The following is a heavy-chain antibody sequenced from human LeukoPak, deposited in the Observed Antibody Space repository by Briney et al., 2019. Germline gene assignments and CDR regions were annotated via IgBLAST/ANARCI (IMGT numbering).Heavy chain of an antibody. V-gene: IGHV3-33*06. D-gene: IGHD4/OR15-4a*01. CDR2: AWPNEYRT. CDR1: GFTFRNYI. CDR3: AKEGDSGTSAFDY. J-gene: IGHJ4*02. Sequence: GGSLRLSCAASGFTFRNYIMHWVRQAPGKGLEWLAVAWPNEYRTIYADSVKGRFTISRDSFKNTLYLQMSSLRAEDTAIYYCAKEGDSGTSAFDYWGQGTLVTVS.